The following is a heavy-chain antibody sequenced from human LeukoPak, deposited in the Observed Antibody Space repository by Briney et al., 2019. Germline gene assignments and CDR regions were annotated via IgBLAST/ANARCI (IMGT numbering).Heavy chain of an antibody. J-gene: IGHJ5*02. Sequence: ASVKVSCKASGYTFTSYYMHWVRQATGQGLEWMGWMNPNSGNTGYAQKFQGRVTMARNTSISTAYMELSSLRSEDTAVYYCARARRYRTIFGVVTKPYNWFDPWGQGTLVTVSS. CDR1: GYTFTSYY. V-gene: IGHV1-8*02. CDR3: ARARRYRTIFGVVTKPYNWFDP. D-gene: IGHD3-3*01. CDR2: MNPNSGNT.